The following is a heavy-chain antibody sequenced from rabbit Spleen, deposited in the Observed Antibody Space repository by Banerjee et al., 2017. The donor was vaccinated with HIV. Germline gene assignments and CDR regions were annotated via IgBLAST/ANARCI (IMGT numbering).Heavy chain of an antibody. V-gene: IGHV1S45*01. Sequence: QEQLEESGGGLVKPEGSLTLTCKASGVSFNDKDVMCWVRQAPGKGLQWIACINGVTGRAVYATWANGRFSISRTSSTTVTLQMTSLTAADTATYFCARDTGSSFSSYGMDLWGPGTLVTVS. D-gene: IGHD8-1*01. J-gene: IGHJ6*01. CDR1: GVSFNDKDV. CDR3: ARDTGSSFSSYGMDL. CDR2: INGVTGRA.